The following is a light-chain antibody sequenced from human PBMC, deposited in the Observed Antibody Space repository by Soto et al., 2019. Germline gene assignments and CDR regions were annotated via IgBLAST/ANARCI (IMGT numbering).Light chain of an antibody. CDR2: DAS. V-gene: IGKV3-11*01. CDR3: QQRSNWPG. Sequence: PGERATLSCRASQSVSSYLAWYQQKPGQAPRLLIYDASNRATGIPARFSGSGSGTDFTLTISSLEPEDFAVYYCQQRSNWPGFGQGTRLEIK. J-gene: IGKJ5*01. CDR1: QSVSSY.